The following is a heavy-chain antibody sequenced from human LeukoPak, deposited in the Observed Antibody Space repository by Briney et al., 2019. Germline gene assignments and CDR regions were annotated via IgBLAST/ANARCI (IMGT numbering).Heavy chain of an antibody. V-gene: IGHV3-21*01. CDR2: ISTSSRYI. J-gene: IGHJ6*02. CDR1: AFTFSSYS. CDR3: ARDGSPPYYDILTGYYPYYYYYGMDV. Sequence: GGSLRLSCAASAFTFSSYSLNWVRQPPGKGREWVSSISTSSRYIYYADSMKGRFTISRDNGKNSLYLQMNSLRAEDTAVYYCARDGSPPYYDILTGYYPYYYYYGMDVWGQGTTVTVSS. D-gene: IGHD3-9*01.